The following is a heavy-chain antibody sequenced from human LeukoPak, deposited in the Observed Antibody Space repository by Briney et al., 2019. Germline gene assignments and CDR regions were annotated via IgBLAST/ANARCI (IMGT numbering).Heavy chain of an antibody. Sequence: GGSLRPSCSASGFTFSSYAIHWVRQVPGKGPEYVSGINYDGGSTYDADPVKGRFTISRDNSKNKVYLQMSSLRADDTAVYYCVKDQAGVGDYWGQGTLVTVSS. CDR2: INYDGGST. J-gene: IGHJ4*02. CDR3: VKDQAGVGDY. CDR1: GFTFSSYA. V-gene: IGHV3-64D*06. D-gene: IGHD3-3*01.